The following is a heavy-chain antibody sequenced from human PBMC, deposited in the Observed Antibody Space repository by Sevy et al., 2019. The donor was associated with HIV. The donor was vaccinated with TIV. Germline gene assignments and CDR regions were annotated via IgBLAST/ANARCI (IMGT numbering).Heavy chain of an antibody. D-gene: IGHD3-22*01. J-gene: IGHJ3*02. Sequence: ASLKVSCKASGYTFTGYYMHWVRQAPGQGLEWMGWINPNSGGTNYAQKFQGWVTMTRDTSISTAYMELSRLRSDDTAVYYCARGPSITMIVVGGAFDIWGQGTMVTVSS. V-gene: IGHV1-2*04. CDR2: INPNSGGT. CDR3: ARGPSITMIVVGGAFDI. CDR1: GYTFTGYY.